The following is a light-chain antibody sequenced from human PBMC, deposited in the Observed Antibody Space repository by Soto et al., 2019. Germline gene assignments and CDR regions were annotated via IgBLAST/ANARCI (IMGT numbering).Light chain of an antibody. V-gene: IGKV3-11*01. CDR1: QGVSTY. Sequence: EIVLTQSPATLSLSPGERATLSCRASQGVSTYLAWYQQKPGQAPRLLIYDASNRATGIPARFSGSGSGTDFTLTISSLEPEDFAVYYCQQRRNLLTFGGGTKVEIK. CDR3: QQRRNLLT. J-gene: IGKJ4*01. CDR2: DAS.